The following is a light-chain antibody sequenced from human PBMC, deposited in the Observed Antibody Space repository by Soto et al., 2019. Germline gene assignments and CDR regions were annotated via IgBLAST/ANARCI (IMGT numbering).Light chain of an antibody. CDR3: QQYNDWPPST. V-gene: IGKV3-15*01. CDR1: QSVSSS. Sequence: EIVMTQSPATLSMSPGERASLSCRACQSVSSSLAWYQQTPGQAPRLLIYSASTRATGIPARFSGSGSGTEFTLTISSLQSEDFAVYYCQQYNDWPPSTFGQGTKVDIK. CDR2: SAS. J-gene: IGKJ1*01.